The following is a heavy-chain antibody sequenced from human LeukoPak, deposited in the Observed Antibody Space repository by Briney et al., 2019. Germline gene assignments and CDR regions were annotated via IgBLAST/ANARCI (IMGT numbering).Heavy chain of an antibody. D-gene: IGHD1-26*01. CDR2: IIPIFGTA. CDR1: GGIFSSYA. V-gene: IGHV1-69*13. Sequence: ASVKVSCKASGGIFSSYAITWVRQAPGQGLEWMGGIIPIFGTANYAQKFQGRVTITADESTSTAYMELSSLRSEDTAVYYCARDGPWPSTTILQKGGYFDYWGQGTLVTVSS. CDR3: ARDGPWPSTTILQKGGYFDY. J-gene: IGHJ4*02.